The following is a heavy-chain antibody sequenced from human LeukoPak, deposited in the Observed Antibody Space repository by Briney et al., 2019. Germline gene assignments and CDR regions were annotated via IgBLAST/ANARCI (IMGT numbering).Heavy chain of an antibody. CDR2: VHSSSSHT. V-gene: IGHV3-11*05. CDR3: ARDRLGGGYYDSSGYYNFDY. Sequence: NPAGSLRLSCAASGFAFSRYSMSWIRQAPGKGLEWVSYVHSSSSHTNYADSVKGRFTISRDNAKNSLYLQMNSLRAEDTAVYYCARDRLGGGYYDSSGYYNFDYWGQGTLVTVSS. J-gene: IGHJ4*02. CDR1: GFAFSRYS. D-gene: IGHD3-22*01.